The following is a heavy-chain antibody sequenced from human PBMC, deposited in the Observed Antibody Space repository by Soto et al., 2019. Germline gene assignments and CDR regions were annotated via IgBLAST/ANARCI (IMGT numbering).Heavy chain of an antibody. CDR2: ISYDGSNK. CDR3: ARDLAGFYYDSSGYPDYYYYYGMDV. CDR1: GFTFSSYA. D-gene: IGHD3-22*01. J-gene: IGHJ6*02. V-gene: IGHV3-30*04. Sequence: GGSLRLSCAASGFTFSSYAMHWVRQAPGKGLEWVAVISYDGSNKYYADSVKGRFTISRDNSKNTLYLQMNSLRAEDTAVYYCARDLAGFYYDSSGYPDYYYYYGMDVWGQGTTVTVSS.